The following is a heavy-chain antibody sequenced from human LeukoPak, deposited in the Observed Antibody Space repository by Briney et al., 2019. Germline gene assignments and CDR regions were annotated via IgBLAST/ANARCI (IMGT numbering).Heavy chain of an antibody. V-gene: IGHV1-46*03. J-gene: IGHJ4*02. Sequence: ASVKVSCKASGYTFTSYYMHWVRHAPGQGLEWMGIINPSGGSTSYEQRFQVRVNMHKYTSTSTVYIELSGLRSEDSAVYYCARVLERYCTNGVCYFPVIYFDYWGRGTLVTVSS. D-gene: IGHD2-8*01. CDR1: GYTFTSYY. CDR3: ARVLERYCTNGVCYFPVIYFDY. CDR2: INPSGGST.